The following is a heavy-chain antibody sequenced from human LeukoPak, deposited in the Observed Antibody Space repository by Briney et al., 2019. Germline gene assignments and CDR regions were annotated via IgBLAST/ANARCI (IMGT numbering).Heavy chain of an antibody. Sequence: ASVKVSCKTSGYTFTRCAVHWVRQAPGQRLERMGWIHADSGNTKYSQKLQGRVTIARGTSASTIYMELSSLRFEDTAVYFCTIGLAGDWDAFDIWGLGTMVTVSS. V-gene: IGHV1-3*01. CDR2: IHADSGNT. J-gene: IGHJ3*02. D-gene: IGHD6-19*01. CDR3: TIGLAGDWDAFDI. CDR1: GYTFTRCA.